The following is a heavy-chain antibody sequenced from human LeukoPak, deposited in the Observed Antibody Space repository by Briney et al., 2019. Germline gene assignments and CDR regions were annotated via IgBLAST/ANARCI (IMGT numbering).Heavy chain of an antibody. CDR3: ARGAIPYSSSWYGRWFDP. J-gene: IGHJ5*02. D-gene: IGHD6-13*01. Sequence: ASVKVSCKASGDTFTSHDINWVRQATGQGLEWMGWMNLNSGNTGYAQKFQGRVTFTRNTSITTAYMDLSRLTSEDTAVYYCARGAIPYSSSWYGRWFDPWGQGTLVSVSS. CDR1: GDTFTSHD. V-gene: IGHV1-8*03. CDR2: MNLNSGNT.